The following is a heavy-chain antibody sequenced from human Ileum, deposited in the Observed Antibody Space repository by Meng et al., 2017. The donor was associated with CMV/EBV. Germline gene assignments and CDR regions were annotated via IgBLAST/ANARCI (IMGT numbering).Heavy chain of an antibody. J-gene: IGHJ4*02. D-gene: IGHD3-9*01. V-gene: IGHV3-15*01. CDR3: TTYKADDILTGYTPGY. CDR2: IKSKTNGGTT. CDR1: FTFSSAW. Sequence: FTFSSAWRVWVRRAPGKGLEWVGRIKSKTNGGTTDYAAPVKGRFSISRDDSKNTLDLQMNSLKTEDTGVYYCTTYKADDILTGYTPGYWGQGTLVTVSS.